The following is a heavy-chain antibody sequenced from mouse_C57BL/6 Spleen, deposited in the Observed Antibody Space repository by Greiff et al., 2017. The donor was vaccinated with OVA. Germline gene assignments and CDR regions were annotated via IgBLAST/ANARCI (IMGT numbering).Heavy chain of an antibody. CDR1: GFTFSSYA. Sequence: EVQLVESGGGLVKPGGSLKLSCAASGFTFSSYAMSWVRQTPEKRLEWVATISDGGSYTYYPDNVKGRFTISRDNAKNNLYLQMSHLKSEDTAMYYCARELPWAYWGQGTLVTVSA. CDR3: ARELPWAY. CDR2: ISDGGSYT. V-gene: IGHV5-4*01. D-gene: IGHD5-5*01. J-gene: IGHJ3*01.